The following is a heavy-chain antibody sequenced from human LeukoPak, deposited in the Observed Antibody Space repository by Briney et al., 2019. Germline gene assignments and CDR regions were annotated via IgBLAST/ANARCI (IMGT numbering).Heavy chain of an antibody. V-gene: IGHV4-59*08. Sequence: ASETLSLTCTVSGGSLRSDYWNWIRQSPTKGLEWIGYVYYSGSTSYNPSLKSRVTMSVDTSRNQFSLKVSSVTAADTAVYYCARQEISSSYYGLDYWGQGTLVTVSS. CDR1: GGSLRSDY. CDR3: ARQEISSSYYGLDY. CDR2: VYYSGST. J-gene: IGHJ4*02. D-gene: IGHD6-13*01.